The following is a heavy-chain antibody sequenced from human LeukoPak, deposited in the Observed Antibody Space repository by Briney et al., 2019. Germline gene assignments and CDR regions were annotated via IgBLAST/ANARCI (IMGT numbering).Heavy chain of an antibody. J-gene: IGHJ4*02. CDR3: ARVGLGYCSGGSCYFDY. CDR2: ISSSSSYI. CDR1: GFTFSSYS. Sequence: PGGSLRLSCAASGFTFSSYSMNWVRQAPGKGLEWVSSISSSSSYIYYADSVKGRLTISRDNAKNSLYLQMNSLRAEDTAVYYCARVGLGYCSGGSCYFDYWGQGTLVTVSS. V-gene: IGHV3-21*01. D-gene: IGHD2-15*01.